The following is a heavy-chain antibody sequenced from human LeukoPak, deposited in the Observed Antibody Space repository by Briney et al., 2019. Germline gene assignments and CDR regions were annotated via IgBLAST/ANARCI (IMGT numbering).Heavy chain of an antibody. CDR1: GYTFSGYY. Sequence: ASAKVSCKTSGYTFSGYYMHWVRQAPGQGLEWMGWINPHSGDIKYAQKFQGRVTMTRDTSISTAYMELSRLRSDDTAVYYCARVPLGYSYGYVYFDYWGQGTLVTVSS. CDR2: INPHSGDI. J-gene: IGHJ4*02. CDR3: ARVPLGYSYGYVYFDY. V-gene: IGHV1-2*02. D-gene: IGHD5-18*01.